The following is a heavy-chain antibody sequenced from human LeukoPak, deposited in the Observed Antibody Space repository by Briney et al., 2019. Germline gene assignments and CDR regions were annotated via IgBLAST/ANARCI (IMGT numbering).Heavy chain of an antibody. Sequence: GGSLRLSCAASKFSFSSYEMHWVRQTPGKGLEWVALISSDGNNKYYADSVKGRFTISRDNSKNTLFLQTNRLNTEDTAVYYCAKDGLNYFHYWGQGTLVAVS. CDR1: KFSFSSYE. CDR2: ISSDGNNK. J-gene: IGHJ4*02. CDR3: AKDGLNYFHY. V-gene: IGHV3-30*18.